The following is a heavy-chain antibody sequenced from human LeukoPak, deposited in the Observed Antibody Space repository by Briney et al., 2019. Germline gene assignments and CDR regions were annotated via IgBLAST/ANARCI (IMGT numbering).Heavy chain of an antibody. Sequence: ASVKVSCKASGYTFTSYDINWVRQATGQGLEWMGWMNPNSGNTGYAQKFQGRVTITRNTSISTAYMELSSLRSEDTAVYYCARGLGGIRGDWFDPWGQGTLVTVSS. V-gene: IGHV1-8*03. CDR1: GYTFTSYD. D-gene: IGHD3-16*01. CDR2: MNPNSGNT. CDR3: ARGLGGIRGDWFDP. J-gene: IGHJ5*02.